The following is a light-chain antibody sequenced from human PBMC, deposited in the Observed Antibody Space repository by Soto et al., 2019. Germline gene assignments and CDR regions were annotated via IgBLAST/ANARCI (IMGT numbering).Light chain of an antibody. V-gene: IGLV2-14*01. CDR1: SHDIGGYKY. J-gene: IGLJ1*01. Sequence: QSALTQPASVSGSPGQSITISCTGTSHDIGGYKYVSWYQQHPGKAPKLMIYEVSNRPSGVSNRFSGPKSGNTASLTISGLQTEDEADYYCCAYTSTSALYVFGTGTKLTVL. CDR2: EVS. CDR3: CAYTSTSALYV.